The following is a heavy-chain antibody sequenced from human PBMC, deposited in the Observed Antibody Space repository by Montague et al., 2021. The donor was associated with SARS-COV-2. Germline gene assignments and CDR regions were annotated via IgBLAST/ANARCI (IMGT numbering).Heavy chain of an antibody. V-gene: IGHV3-7*01. CDR3: VRATVYLDV. CDR2: IKLDGSEQ. D-gene: IGHD4-17*01. J-gene: IGHJ6*03. Sequence: SLRLSCAASGFIFGDFCMSWVRQAPGKGLEWVANIKLDGSEQYYMDSMKGRFTVSRDNAGNSLYLQTNSLRAEDTAVYYCVRATVYLDVWGGGTTVAVSS. CDR1: GFIFGDFC.